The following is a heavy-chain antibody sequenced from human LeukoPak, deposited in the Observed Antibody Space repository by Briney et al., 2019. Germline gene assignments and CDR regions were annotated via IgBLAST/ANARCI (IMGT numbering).Heavy chain of an antibody. CDR1: GGSFSGYY. CDR2: INHSGST. D-gene: IGHD1-26*01. V-gene: IGHV4-34*01. Sequence: SETLSLTCAVYGGSFSGYYWSWIRQPPGKGLEWIGEINHSGSTNYNPSLKSRVTISVDTSKNQFSLKLSSVTAADTAVYYCARGASGSYHILYYYYYMDVWGKGTTVTVSS. J-gene: IGHJ6*03. CDR3: ARGASGSYHILYYYYYMDV.